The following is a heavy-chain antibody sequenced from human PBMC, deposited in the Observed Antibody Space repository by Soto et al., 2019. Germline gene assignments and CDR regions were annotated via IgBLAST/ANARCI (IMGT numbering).Heavy chain of an antibody. V-gene: IGHV4-34*01. D-gene: IGHD1-1*01. CDR1: GGSVSVPNYY. J-gene: IGHJ3*02. CDR2: MSHSGGS. Sequence: QVQLQQWGAGLLKPSETLSLTCAVYGGSVSVPNYYWSWIRQPPGKGLEWIGEMSHSGGSHFNPSLQSRVTISVVTSTNQFSLKMRSVTAADTALYYCARVQRGTATTVVDAFDIWGPGTMVIVSS. CDR3: ARVQRGTATTVVDAFDI.